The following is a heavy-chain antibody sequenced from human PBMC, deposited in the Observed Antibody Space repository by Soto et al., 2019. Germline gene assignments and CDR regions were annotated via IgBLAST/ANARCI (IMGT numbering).Heavy chain of an antibody. D-gene: IGHD3-10*01. CDR1: GVSVSSYSAA. V-gene: IGHV6-1*01. Sequence: SQTLSLTCAISGVSVSSYSAAWNWIRQSPSGGLEWLGRTYYRSRFFSDYAESVKSRIIINPDTSKNQFSLQLKSVTPEDTAVYYCVRDRYSSSGWFDPWGQGTPVTVSS. J-gene: IGHJ5*02. CDR2: TYYRSRFFS. CDR3: VRDRYSSSGWFDP.